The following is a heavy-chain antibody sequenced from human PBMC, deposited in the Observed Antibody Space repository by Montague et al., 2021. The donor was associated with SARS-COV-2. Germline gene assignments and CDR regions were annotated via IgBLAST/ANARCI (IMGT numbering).Heavy chain of an antibody. Sequence: SETLSLTCTVSGYSIGGGSHWGWLRQPPGKGLQWIGSFYQSDRYYNPSLKSRVTISVDTSKNQFSLKLKSVTAPDTAIYYCATFAVVPFVYFDSWGQGTLVTVSS. D-gene: IGHD2-21*01. CDR2: FYQSDR. CDR1: GYSIGGGSH. CDR3: ATFAVVPFVYFDS. J-gene: IGHJ4*02. V-gene: IGHV4-38-2*02.